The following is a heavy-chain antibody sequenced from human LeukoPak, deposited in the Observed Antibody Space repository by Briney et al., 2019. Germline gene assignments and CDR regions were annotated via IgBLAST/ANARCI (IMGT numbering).Heavy chain of an antibody. J-gene: IGHJ2*01. CDR2: IYYSGST. CDR3: ARGDVTTGWYFDL. D-gene: IGHD4-17*01. CDR1: GGSISSGDYY. Sequence: SQTLSLTCSVSGGSISSGDYYWSWIRQPPGKGLEWIGYIYYSGSTYYNPSLKSRVTISVDTSKNQFSLKQSSVTAADTAVYYCARGDVTTGWYFDLWGRGTLVTVSS. V-gene: IGHV4-30-4*01.